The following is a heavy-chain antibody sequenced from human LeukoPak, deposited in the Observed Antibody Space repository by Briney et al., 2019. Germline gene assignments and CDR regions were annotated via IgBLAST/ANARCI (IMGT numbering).Heavy chain of an antibody. Sequence: ASVKVSCKASGYTFTGYYMHWVRQAPGQGLERMGWINLNSGGTTYAQKIQGRVTITRDTAISTAYMELSRLRSDDTAVYYCASPGGQGSGSYSTLYYYYYGMDVWGQGTTVTVSS. V-gene: IGHV1-2*02. J-gene: IGHJ6*02. CDR1: GYTFTGYY. D-gene: IGHD3-10*01. CDR2: INLNSGGT. CDR3: ASPGGQGSGSYSTLYYYYYGMDV.